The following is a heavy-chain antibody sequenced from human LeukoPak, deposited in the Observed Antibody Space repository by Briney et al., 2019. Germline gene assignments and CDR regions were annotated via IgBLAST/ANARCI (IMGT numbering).Heavy chain of an antibody. J-gene: IGHJ4*02. Sequence: GGSLRLSCAASGFTFDDYAMPWVRQAPGKGLEWVSLISGDGGSTYYADSVKGRFTISRDNSKNSLYLQMNSLRTEDTALYYCAVLTGYDDSRLSDYWGQGTLVTVSS. CDR2: ISGDGGST. CDR3: AVLTGYDDSRLSDY. CDR1: GFTFDDYA. V-gene: IGHV3-43*02. D-gene: IGHD3-9*01.